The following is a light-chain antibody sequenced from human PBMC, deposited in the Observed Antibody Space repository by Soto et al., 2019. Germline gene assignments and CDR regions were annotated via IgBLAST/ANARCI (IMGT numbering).Light chain of an antibody. CDR3: QAWDSSTGGVV. J-gene: IGLJ2*01. Sequence: SYELTQPPSVSVSPGQTASITCSGDKLGDKYACWYQQKPGQSPVLVIYQDSKRPSGIPERFSGSNSGNTATLTISGTQAMDEADYYCQAWDSSTGGVVFGEGTKLTVL. CDR2: QDS. CDR1: KLGDKY. V-gene: IGLV3-1*01.